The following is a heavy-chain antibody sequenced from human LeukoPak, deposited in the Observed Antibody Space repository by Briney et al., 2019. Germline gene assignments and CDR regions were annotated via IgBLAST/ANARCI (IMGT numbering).Heavy chain of an antibody. D-gene: IGHD6-19*01. CDR1: GFTFSSYG. CDR2: ISGSGGST. V-gene: IGHV3-23*01. J-gene: IGHJ4*02. CDR3: VSGIYYFDY. Sequence: HPGGSLRLSCAASGFTFSSYGMSWVRQAPGKGLEWVSAISGSGGSTYYADSVKGRFTISRDNSKNTLYLQMNSLRAEDTAVYYCVSGIYYFDYWGQGTLVTVSS.